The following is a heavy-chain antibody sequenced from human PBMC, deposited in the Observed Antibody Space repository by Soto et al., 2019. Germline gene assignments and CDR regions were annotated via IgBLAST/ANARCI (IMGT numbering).Heavy chain of an antibody. CDR2: ISAYNGNT. J-gene: IGHJ4*02. CDR1: GYTFTSYG. CDR3: ARDRGIVIVGGTIPDY. V-gene: IGHV1-18*01. D-gene: IGHD1-26*01. Sequence: QVQLVQSGAEVKKPGASVKVSCKASGYTFTSYGISWVRQAPGQGLEWLGWISAYNGNTNYARNLQGRVTVTADTSTTTAYMELRSLRSDDTAVYCCARDRGIVIVGGTIPDYWGQGTLVTVSS.